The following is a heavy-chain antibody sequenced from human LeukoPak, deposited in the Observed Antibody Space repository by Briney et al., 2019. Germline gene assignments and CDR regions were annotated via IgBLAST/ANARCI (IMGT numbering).Heavy chain of an antibody. CDR3: ARDRFAATEAFDI. J-gene: IGHJ3*02. V-gene: IGHV3-21*01. CDR1: GFTFSSYA. D-gene: IGHD6-25*01. Sequence: GGSLRLSCAASGFTFSSYAMSWVRQAPGKGLEWVSSISSSSSYIYYADSVKGRFTISRDNAKNSLYLQMNSLRAEDTAVYYCARDRFAATEAFDIWGQGTMVTVSS. CDR2: ISSSSSYI.